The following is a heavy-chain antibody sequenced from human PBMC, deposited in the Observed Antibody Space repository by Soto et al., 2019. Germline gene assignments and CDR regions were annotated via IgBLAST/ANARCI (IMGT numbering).Heavy chain of an antibody. J-gene: IGHJ5*02. CDR1: GGSFSSYA. CDR3: ARGLKAPPKFSLPWGGNNWFDP. CDR2: IIPSFGAA. D-gene: IGHD3-16*01. V-gene: IGHV1-69*06. Sequence: AVKVSCKASGGSFSSYAISWVRQAPGEGLEWMRGIIPSFGAATYAQKFQSRVTITADKSTSTAYMELSSLRAEETSVYCCARGLKAPPKFSLPWGGNNWFDPWG.